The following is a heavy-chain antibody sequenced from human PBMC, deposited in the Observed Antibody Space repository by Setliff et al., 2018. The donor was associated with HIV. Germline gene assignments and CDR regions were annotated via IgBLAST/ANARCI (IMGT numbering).Heavy chain of an antibody. J-gene: IGHJ4*02. Sequence: GASVKVSCKASGGTFSSYAISWVRQAPGQGLDWMGGIIPVFGTTYYAQKFQGRVTITTDESTSTAYMELRSLRSDDTAMYYCARPGGSYGDYGWYLRFWGQGTLVTVSS. CDR1: GGTFSSYA. D-gene: IGHD4-17*01. CDR2: IIPVFGTT. V-gene: IGHV1-69*05. CDR3: ARPGGSYGDYGWYLRF.